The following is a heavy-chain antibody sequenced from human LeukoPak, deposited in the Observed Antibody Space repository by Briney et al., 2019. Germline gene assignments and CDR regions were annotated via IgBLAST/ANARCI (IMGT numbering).Heavy chain of an antibody. CDR2: IKQDGSEK. D-gene: IGHD4-17*01. J-gene: IGHJ4*02. CDR3: ARDGRTTVTKGTPTAHYY. CDR1: GFTFSSYW. Sequence: GGSLRLSYAASGFTFSSYWMRWVPQAPGKGLEWVANIKQDGSEKYYVDSVKGRFTISRDNAKNSLYLQMNSLRAEDTAVYYCARDGRTTVTKGTPTAHYYWGQGTLVTVSS. V-gene: IGHV3-7*01.